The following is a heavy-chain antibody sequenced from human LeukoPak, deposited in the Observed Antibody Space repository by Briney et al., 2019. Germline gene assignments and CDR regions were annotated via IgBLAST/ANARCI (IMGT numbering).Heavy chain of an antibody. V-gene: IGHV3-7*01. CDR1: GFTFSSYW. Sequence: GGSPRLSCAASGFTFSSYWMSWVRQAPGKGLEWVATIRQDGSQKYYVDSVKGRFTISRDNAKNSLYLQMNSLRAEDTGVYFCARDTKDYWGQGTLVVVSS. CDR3: ARDTKDY. D-gene: IGHD2-2*01. CDR2: IRQDGSQK. J-gene: IGHJ4*02.